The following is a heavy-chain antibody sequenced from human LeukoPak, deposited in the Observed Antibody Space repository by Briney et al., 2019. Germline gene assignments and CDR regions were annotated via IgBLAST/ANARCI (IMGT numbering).Heavy chain of an antibody. CDR2: FDPEDGET. CDR3: ATDLTYYYDSSGYHP. CDR1: GYTLTELS. Sequence: ASVKVSCKVSGYTLTELSMHWVRQAPGKGLAWMGGFDPEDGETIYAQKFQGRVTMTEDTSTDTAYMELSSLRSEDTAVYYCATDLTYYYDSSGYHPWGQGTLVTVSS. D-gene: IGHD3-22*01. V-gene: IGHV1-24*01. J-gene: IGHJ5*02.